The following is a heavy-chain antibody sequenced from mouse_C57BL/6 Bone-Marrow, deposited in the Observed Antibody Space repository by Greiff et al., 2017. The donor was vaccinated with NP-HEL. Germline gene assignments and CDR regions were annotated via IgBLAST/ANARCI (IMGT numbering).Heavy chain of an antibody. CDR2: IYPRSGNT. CDR1: GYTFTSYG. Sequence: VQLQESGAELARPGASVKLSCKASGYTFTSYGISWVKQRTGQGLEWIGEIYPRSGNTYYNEKFKGKATLTADKSSSTAYMELRSLTSEDSAVYFCARRRENWDGFDYWGQGTTLTVSS. J-gene: IGHJ2*01. CDR3: ARRRENWDGFDY. D-gene: IGHD4-1*01. V-gene: IGHV1-81*01.